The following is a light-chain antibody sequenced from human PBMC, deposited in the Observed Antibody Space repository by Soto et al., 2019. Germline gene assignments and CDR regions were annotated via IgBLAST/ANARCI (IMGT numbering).Light chain of an antibody. CDR3: QQYNNWPPLT. Sequence: EIVMTQSPGTLSVSPGERATLSCRASQSISSNLAWYQQKPGQTPRLLIYGASTRATGIPARFSGSESGTEFTLTISSLQSEDFAVYYCQQYNNWPPLTFGGGTKVEIK. J-gene: IGKJ4*01. V-gene: IGKV3-15*01. CDR2: GAS. CDR1: QSISSN.